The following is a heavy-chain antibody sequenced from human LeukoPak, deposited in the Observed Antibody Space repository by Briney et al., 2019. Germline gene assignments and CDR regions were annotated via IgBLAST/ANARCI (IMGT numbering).Heavy chain of an antibody. CDR1: GFTFSSYG. CDR2: IRYDGSNK. V-gene: IGHV3-30*02. Sequence: PGGSLRLSCAASGFTFSSYGMHWVRQAPGKGLEWVAFIRYDGSNKYYADSVKGRFTISRDNSKNTLYLQMNSLRAEDTAVYYCAKGGWVPYCSSTSCYPHDYWGQGTLVTVSS. CDR3: AKGGWVPYCSSTSCYPHDY. J-gene: IGHJ4*02. D-gene: IGHD2-2*01.